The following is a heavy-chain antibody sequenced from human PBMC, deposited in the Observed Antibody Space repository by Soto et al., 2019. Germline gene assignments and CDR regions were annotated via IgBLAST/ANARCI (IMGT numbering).Heavy chain of an antibody. D-gene: IGHD5-12*01. Sequence: EVQLVESGGGLVQPGGSLKLSCATSGFTFSGSVMHWVRQAPGKGLEWVGRIRSKVDSYATAYAASVKGRFTISREDSKNTAYLQMNSLKTEDTAVYYCTAFSVLATLDYWGQGTLVTVSS. CDR2: IRSKVDSYAT. CDR3: TAFSVLATLDY. CDR1: GFTFSGSV. J-gene: IGHJ4*02. V-gene: IGHV3-73*02.